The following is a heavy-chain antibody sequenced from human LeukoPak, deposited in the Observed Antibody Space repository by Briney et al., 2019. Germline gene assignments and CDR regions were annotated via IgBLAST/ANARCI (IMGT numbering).Heavy chain of an antibody. CDR1: VYTFTGYY. J-gene: IGHJ4*02. V-gene: IGHV1-2*06. D-gene: IGHD2-21*02. Sequence: ASVKVSCKASVYTFTGYYIHWVRQAPGQGLEWMGRINPNSGGTKYTQKFQARVTMTRDTSISTAYMALSRLRSDETAVYYCARVVVTARVDYWGQGTVVTVSS. CDR2: INPNSGGT. CDR3: ARVVVTARVDY.